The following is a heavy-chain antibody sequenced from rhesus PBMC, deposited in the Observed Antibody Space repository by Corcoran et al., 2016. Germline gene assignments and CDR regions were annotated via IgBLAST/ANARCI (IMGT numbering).Heavy chain of an antibody. Sequence: QVQLQESGPGLLKTAETLSLPCAGSGCSIRGGYGWGWIPQPAGKGLEWVGSIYSRSGTTNYNPSLKSRVTISTDTSKNQFSLKLSSVAAADAAVYYCARAPPGGSQIFDYWGQGVLVTVSS. CDR1: GCSIRGGYG. D-gene: IGHD4-29*01. CDR3: ARAPPGGSQIFDY. CDR2: IYSRSGTT. J-gene: IGHJ4*01. V-gene: IGHV4-127*01.